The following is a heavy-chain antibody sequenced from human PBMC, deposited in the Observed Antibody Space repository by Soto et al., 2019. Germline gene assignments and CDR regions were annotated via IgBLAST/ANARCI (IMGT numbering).Heavy chain of an antibody. CDR2: INAGNGNT. Sequence: GASVKVSCKASGYTFTSYAMHWVRQAPGQRLEWMGWINAGNGNTKYSQKFQGRVTITRDTSASTAYMELSSLRSEDTAVYYCARRLPPTMVRGVIGWFDPWGQGTLVTVSS. V-gene: IGHV1-3*01. CDR3: ARRLPPTMVRGVIGWFDP. J-gene: IGHJ5*02. CDR1: GYTFTSYA. D-gene: IGHD3-10*01.